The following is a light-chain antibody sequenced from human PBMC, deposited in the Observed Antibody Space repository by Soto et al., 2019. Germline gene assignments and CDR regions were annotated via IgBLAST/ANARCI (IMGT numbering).Light chain of an antibody. CDR1: SSNIGAGYD. V-gene: IGLV1-40*01. J-gene: IGLJ2*01. CDR3: QSYDSSLSGGDVV. Sequence: VLTQPPSVSGAPGQRVTISCTGSSSNIGAGYDVHWYQQLPGTAPKLLIYGNSNRPSGVPDRFSGSKSGTSASLAITGLQAEDEADYYCQSYDSSLSGGDVVFGGGTKLTVL. CDR2: GNS.